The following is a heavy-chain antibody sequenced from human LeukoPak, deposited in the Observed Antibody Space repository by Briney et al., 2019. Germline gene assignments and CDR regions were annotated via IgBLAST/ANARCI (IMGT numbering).Heavy chain of an antibody. Sequence: GGSLRLSCAASGFTFSSYAMSWVRQAPGKGLEWVSAISGSGGSTHYADSVKGRFTISRDNSKNTLYLQMNSLRAEDTAVYYCAKDLGWELLRAHYFDYWGQGTLVTDSS. CDR1: GFTFSSYA. CDR3: AKDLGWELLRAHYFDY. V-gene: IGHV3-23*01. D-gene: IGHD1-26*01. CDR2: ISGSGGST. J-gene: IGHJ4*02.